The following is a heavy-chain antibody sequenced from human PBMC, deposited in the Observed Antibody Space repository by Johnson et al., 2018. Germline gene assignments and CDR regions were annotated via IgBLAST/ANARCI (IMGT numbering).Heavy chain of an antibody. CDR1: GGTFSTYT. D-gene: IGHD5-24*01. CDR3: ARDGAEMATMSDAFDI. CDR2: IIPIFGTA. V-gene: IGHV1-69*15. Sequence: QVQLVQSGAEVKKPGSSVKVSCKASGGTFSTYTINWVRQAPGQGLEWMGRIIPIFGTANYAQKFQGRVTITADESTSTAYMELSGLRSEDTAVYYCARDGAEMATMSDAFDIWGQGTMVTVSS. J-gene: IGHJ3*02.